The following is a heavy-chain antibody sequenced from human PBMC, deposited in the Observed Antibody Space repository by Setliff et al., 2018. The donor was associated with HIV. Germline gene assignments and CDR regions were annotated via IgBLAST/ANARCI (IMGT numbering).Heavy chain of an antibody. V-gene: IGHV5-51*01. J-gene: IGHJ4*02. Sequence: SGESLKISCRASGYTFTNYWIGWVRQMPGKGLEWIGVIYPGDSVTRYGPSFQGQVFISADRSITTAYLEWSSLKPSDTAMYYCIRRGRAPGTEDLEAVWGQGTLVT. D-gene: IGHD1-26*01. CDR1: GYTFTNYW. CDR3: IRRGRAPGTEDLEAV. CDR2: IYPGDSVT.